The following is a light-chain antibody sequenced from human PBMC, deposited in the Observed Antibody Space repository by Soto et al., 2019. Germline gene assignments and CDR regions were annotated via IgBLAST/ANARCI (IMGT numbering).Light chain of an antibody. CDR1: QSVGSIY. Sequence: DIVLTQSPGTLSLSPGERATLSCRASQSVGSIYLAWYQQKPGQAPRLLINGASNRASGIPDRFSGSGSGTDFTLTISILEPEDCAVYYCQQYGSSPRTFGKGTKVEIK. CDR3: QQYGSSPRT. CDR2: GAS. J-gene: IGKJ1*01. V-gene: IGKV3-20*01.